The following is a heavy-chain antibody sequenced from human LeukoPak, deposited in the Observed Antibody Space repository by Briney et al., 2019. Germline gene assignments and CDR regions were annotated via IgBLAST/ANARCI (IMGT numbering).Heavy chain of an antibody. Sequence: ASVKVSCKASGYTFAGYYMHWVRQAPGQGLEWLGGIIPIFGTANYAQKFQGRVTITTDESTSTAYMELSSLRSEDTAVYYCARDQSRDGYNLDAFDIWGQGTMVTVSS. J-gene: IGHJ3*02. CDR2: IIPIFGTA. CDR1: GYTFAGYY. D-gene: IGHD5-24*01. V-gene: IGHV1-69*05. CDR3: ARDQSRDGYNLDAFDI.